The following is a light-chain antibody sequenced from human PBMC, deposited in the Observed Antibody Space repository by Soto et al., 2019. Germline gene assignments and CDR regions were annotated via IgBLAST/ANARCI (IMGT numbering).Light chain of an antibody. Sequence: DIVMTQSPDSLAVSLGERATINCKSSQSVLYSSSNKNHLAWYQQKPGQPPKLLIYGASTRESGVPDRISGSGSGTDFTLTISSVQAEDVAVYYCQQYSSVPLTFGQGTRLEIK. J-gene: IGKJ5*01. CDR1: QSVLYSSSNKNH. CDR3: QQYSSVPLT. V-gene: IGKV4-1*01. CDR2: GAS.